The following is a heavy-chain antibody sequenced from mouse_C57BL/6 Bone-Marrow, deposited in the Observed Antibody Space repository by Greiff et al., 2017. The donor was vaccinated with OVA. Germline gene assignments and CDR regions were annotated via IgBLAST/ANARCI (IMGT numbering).Heavy chain of an antibody. V-gene: IGHV1-59*01. J-gene: IGHJ1*03. CDR1: GYTFTSYW. D-gene: IGHD2-1*01. CDR2: IDPSDSYP. Sequence: QVQLQQPGAELVRPGTSVKLSCKASGYTFTSYWMHWVKQRPGQGLEWIGVIDPSDSYPNYNQKFKGKATLTVDTSSSTAYMQLSSLTSEDSAVYYCARCNHWYFDVWGTGTTVTVSS. CDR3: ARCNHWYFDV.